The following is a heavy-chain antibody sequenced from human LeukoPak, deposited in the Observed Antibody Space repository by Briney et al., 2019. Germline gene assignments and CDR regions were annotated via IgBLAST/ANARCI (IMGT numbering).Heavy chain of an antibody. CDR2: LWYDGVNT. D-gene: IGHD6-13*01. CDR3: ARAQDSSSWYLDS. Sequence: GGSLRLSCAASGFSISTYGMHWVRQAPGEGLEWVAVLWYDGVNTYYADSVKGRFTISRDNSKNTLYLQMNSLRAEDAAVYYCARAQDSSSWYLDSWGQGTLVTVSS. CDR1: GFSISTYG. J-gene: IGHJ4*02. V-gene: IGHV3-33*01.